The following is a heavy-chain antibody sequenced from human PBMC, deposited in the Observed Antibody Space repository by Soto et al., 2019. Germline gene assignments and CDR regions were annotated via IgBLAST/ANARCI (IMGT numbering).Heavy chain of an antibody. J-gene: IGHJ4*02. Sequence: GGSLRLSCAASGFTFSDYYMSWIRQAPGKGLERVSYISSSGSTIYYADTVKGRFTISRDNAKNSLYLQMNSLRAEDTAVYYCARDDFWSGYYGFDYWGQGTLVTVSS. CDR3: ARDDFWSGYYGFDY. CDR2: ISSSGSTI. D-gene: IGHD3-3*01. V-gene: IGHV3-11*01. CDR1: GFTFSDYY.